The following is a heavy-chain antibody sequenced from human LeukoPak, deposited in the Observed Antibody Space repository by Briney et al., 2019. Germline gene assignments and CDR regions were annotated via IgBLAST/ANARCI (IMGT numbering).Heavy chain of an antibody. J-gene: IGHJ4*02. CDR1: GDSISSYY. V-gene: IGHV4-59*01. Sequence: PSETLSLTCTVSGDSISSYYWSWIRQPPGEGLEWIGYIYYSGSTNYNPSLKSRVTISVDTSKNQFSLNLSSVTAADTAVYYCARRAYSSGYYYFDYWGQGTLVTVSS. D-gene: IGHD3-22*01. CDR3: ARRAYSSGYYYFDY. CDR2: IYYSGST.